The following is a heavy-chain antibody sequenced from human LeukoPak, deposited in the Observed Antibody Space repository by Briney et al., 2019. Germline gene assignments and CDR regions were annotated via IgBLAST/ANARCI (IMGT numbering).Heavy chain of an antibody. J-gene: IGHJ4*02. CDR2: ISYDGSNK. Sequence: GGSLRLSCAASGFTISSYGMHWVRQAPGKGLEWVAVISYDGSNKYYADSVKGRFTISRDNSKNTLYLQMNSLRAEDTAVYYCAKDKQMQQLVSRFFDYWGQGTLVTVSS. V-gene: IGHV3-30*18. D-gene: IGHD6-13*01. CDR3: AKDKQMQQLVSRFFDY. CDR1: GFTISSYG.